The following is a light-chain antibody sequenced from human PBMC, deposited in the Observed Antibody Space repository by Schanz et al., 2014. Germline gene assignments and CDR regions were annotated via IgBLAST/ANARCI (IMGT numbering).Light chain of an antibody. CDR3: QHRNNWQWT. CDR2: GAS. V-gene: IGKV3D-20*02. Sequence: DIVLTQSPGTLSLSPGERATLSCRASQSVGSNYLAWYQQTPGQAPRLLISGASSRATGIPDRFSGSGSGTDFTLTISRLEPEDSAVYYCQHRNNWQWTFGQGTKVEI. J-gene: IGKJ1*01. CDR1: QSVGSNY.